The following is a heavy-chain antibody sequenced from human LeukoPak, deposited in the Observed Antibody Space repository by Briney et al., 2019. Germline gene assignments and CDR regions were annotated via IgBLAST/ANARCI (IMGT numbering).Heavy chain of an antibody. CDR1: GFTVSSNY. CDR2: IYSGGST. J-gene: IGHJ4*02. V-gene: IGHV3-53*01. D-gene: IGHD6-19*01. Sequence: GGSLRLSCAASGFTVSSNYMSWVRQAPGKGLEWVSVIYSGGSTYYADSVKGRFTISRDNSKNTLYLQMNSLRAEDTAVYYCAKDNIAVAGTIAYWGQGTLVTVSS. CDR3: AKDNIAVAGTIAY.